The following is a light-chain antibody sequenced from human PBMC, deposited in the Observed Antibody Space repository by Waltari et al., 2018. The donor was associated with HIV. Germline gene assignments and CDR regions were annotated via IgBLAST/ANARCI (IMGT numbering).Light chain of an antibody. J-gene: IGLJ3*02. V-gene: IGLV1-47*01. Sequence: QSVLIQPPSASGTPGQRVTISCSGSSSNIGSNYVYWYQQLPGTAPKLLIYRTNQRPSGVPDRFSGSKSGTSASLAITGLRSEDEADYYCAAWDDGLSGPVFGGGTKLTVL. CDR1: SSNIGSNY. CDR3: AAWDDGLSGPV. CDR2: RTN.